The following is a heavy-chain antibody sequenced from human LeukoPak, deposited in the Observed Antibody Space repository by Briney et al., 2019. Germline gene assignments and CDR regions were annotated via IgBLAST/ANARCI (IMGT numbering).Heavy chain of an antibody. CDR3: ARVVENWFDP. J-gene: IGHJ5*02. V-gene: IGHV4-59*10. D-gene: IGHD3-22*01. CDR2: ISSSGST. CDR1: GGSFSGYY. Sequence: SETLSLTCAVYGGSFSGYYWSWIRQPAGKGLEWIGRISSSGSTNYNPSLKSRVTISVDTSKNRFSLNLSSVTAADTAVYYCARVVENWFDPWGQGTLVIVSS.